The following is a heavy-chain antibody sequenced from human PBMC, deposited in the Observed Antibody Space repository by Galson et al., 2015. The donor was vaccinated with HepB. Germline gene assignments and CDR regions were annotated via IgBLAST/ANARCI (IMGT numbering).Heavy chain of an antibody. Sequence: SVKVSCKASGGTFSSYTISWVRQAPGQGLEWMGRIIPILGIANYAQKFQGRVTITADKSTSTAYMELSSLRSEDTAVYYCAREVFGSPIAARLEDDYWGQGTLVTVSS. J-gene: IGHJ4*02. CDR3: AREVFGSPIAARLEDDY. V-gene: IGHV1-69*04. CDR2: IIPILGIA. D-gene: IGHD6-6*01. CDR1: GGTFSSYT.